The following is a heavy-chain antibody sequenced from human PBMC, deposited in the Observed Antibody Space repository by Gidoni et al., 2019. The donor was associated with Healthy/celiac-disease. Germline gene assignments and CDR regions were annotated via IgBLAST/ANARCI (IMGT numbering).Heavy chain of an antibody. Sequence: EVQLVESGGGLVKPGGARRLSCGASGFTVSSYRLNWVRQAPGKGLEWVSSISSSSSYIYYAASVKGRFTISRDNAKNSLYLQMNSLRAEDTAVYYCARDRMYRGDPLSVDAFDIWGQGTMVTVSS. CDR1: GFTVSSYR. D-gene: IGHD2-21*02. V-gene: IGHV3-21*01. CDR3: ARDRMYRGDPLSVDAFDI. J-gene: IGHJ3*02. CDR2: ISSSSSYI.